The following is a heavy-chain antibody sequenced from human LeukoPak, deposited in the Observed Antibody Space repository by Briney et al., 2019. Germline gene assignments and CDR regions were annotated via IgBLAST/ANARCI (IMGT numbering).Heavy chain of an antibody. CDR3: AKDKAAIPVAFDI. Sequence: GGSLRLSCAASGFTFSTYAMSWVRQAPGKGLEWVSSITDSGDNTYYADSVKGRFTISRDNSKTTLYLQMNSLRAEDTAVYYCAKDKAAIPVAFDIWGQGTMVTVSS. CDR2: ITDSGDNT. CDR1: GFTFSTYA. D-gene: IGHD6-13*01. J-gene: IGHJ3*02. V-gene: IGHV3-23*01.